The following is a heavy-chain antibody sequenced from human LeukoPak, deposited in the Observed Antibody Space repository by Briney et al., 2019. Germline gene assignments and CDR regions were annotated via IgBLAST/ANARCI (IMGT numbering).Heavy chain of an antibody. CDR3: ARGRFDSSGYYHGY. Sequence: GGSLRLPCAASGFTFSSYAMHWVRQAPGKGLEWVAVISYDGSNKYYADSVKGRFTISRDNSKNTLYVQMNSLRAEDTAVYYCARGRFDSSGYYHGYWGQGTLVTVSS. CDR1: GFTFSSYA. V-gene: IGHV3-30-3*01. D-gene: IGHD3-22*01. CDR2: ISYDGSNK. J-gene: IGHJ4*02.